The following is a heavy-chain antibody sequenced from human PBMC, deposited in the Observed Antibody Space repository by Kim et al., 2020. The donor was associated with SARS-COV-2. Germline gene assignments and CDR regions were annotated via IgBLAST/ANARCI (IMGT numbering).Heavy chain of an antibody. CDR3: VRDQSGGSSWPLDY. J-gene: IGHJ4*02. Sequence: GGSLRLSCTASGFTFNNYGMHWVRQAPGKGLEWVAVIWYDGSQKYYADSVKDRFTISRDNSKNTLDLQMNSLRGEDTAVYYCVRDQSGGSSWPLDYWGQGTLVTVS. CDR1: GFTFNNYG. V-gene: IGHV3-33*01. CDR2: IWYDGSQK. D-gene: IGHD6-19*01.